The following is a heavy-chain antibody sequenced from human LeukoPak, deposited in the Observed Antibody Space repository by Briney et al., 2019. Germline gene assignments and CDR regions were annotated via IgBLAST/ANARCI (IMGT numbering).Heavy chain of an antibody. Sequence: SVKVSCKASGGTFKKYAIYWVRQAPGQGLEWLGGIIPVFGTPNYAQKFQGRVTITTDESTTTGYMELSSLKSEDTAVYYCARGGAEAVAGSLGFWGPGTLVTVSS. J-gene: IGHJ1*01. D-gene: IGHD6-19*01. CDR1: GGTFKKYA. CDR2: IIPVFGTP. CDR3: ARGGAEAVAGSLGF. V-gene: IGHV1-69*05.